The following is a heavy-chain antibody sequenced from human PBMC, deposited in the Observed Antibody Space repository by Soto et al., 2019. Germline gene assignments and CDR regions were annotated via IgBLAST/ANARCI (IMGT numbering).Heavy chain of an antibody. CDR3: AKDVLGCSSTSCPFYFDY. Sequence: GGSLRLSCAASGFTFSSYAMSWVRQAPGKGLEWVSAISGSGGSTYYADSVKGRFTISRDNSKNTLYLQMNSLRAEDTAVYYCAKDVLGCSSTSCPFYFDYWGQGTLVTVSS. V-gene: IGHV3-23*01. D-gene: IGHD2-2*01. CDR1: GFTFSSYA. CDR2: ISGSGGST. J-gene: IGHJ4*02.